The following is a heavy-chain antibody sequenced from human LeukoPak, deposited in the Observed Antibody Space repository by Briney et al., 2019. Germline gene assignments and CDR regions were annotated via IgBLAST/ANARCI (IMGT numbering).Heavy chain of an antibody. D-gene: IGHD4-17*01. CDR1: GGSISSSSYY. Sequence: PSETLSLTCTVSGGSISSSSYYWGWIRQPPGKGLEWIGSIYYSGSTYYNPSLKSRVTISVDTSKNQFSLKLSSVTAADTAAYYCARRSTVNTAFDYWGQGTLVTVSS. V-gene: IGHV4-39*01. J-gene: IGHJ4*02. CDR2: IYYSGST. CDR3: ARRSTVNTAFDY.